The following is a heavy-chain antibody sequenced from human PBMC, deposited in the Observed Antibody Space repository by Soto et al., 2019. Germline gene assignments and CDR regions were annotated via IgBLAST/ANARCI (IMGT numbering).Heavy chain of an antibody. CDR3: ARVGQPYYYDSSGYLYFDY. CDR1: GFTVSSYA. J-gene: IGHJ4*02. Sequence: HPGRSLRLSCAPSGFTVSSYAMHWVRQAPGKWLEWVAVISYDGSNKYYADSVKGRFTISRDNSKNTTYLQMNSLRAADTAVYYCARVGQPYYYDSSGYLYFDYWGQGTMVTVSS. D-gene: IGHD3-22*01. CDR2: ISYDGSNK. V-gene: IGHV3-30-3*01.